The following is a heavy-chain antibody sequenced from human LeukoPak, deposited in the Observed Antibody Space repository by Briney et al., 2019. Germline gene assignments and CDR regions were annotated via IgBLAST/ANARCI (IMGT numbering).Heavy chain of an antibody. D-gene: IGHD6-19*01. CDR1: GGSISSGDYY. CDR3: ARAGWYGSYNWFDP. Sequence: PPETLSLTCTVSGGSISSGDYYWSWIRQPPGKGLEWIGYIYYSGSTNYNPSLKSRVTISVDTSKNQFSLKLSSVTAADTAVYYCARAGWYGSYNWFDPWGQGTLVTVSS. V-gene: IGHV4-61*08. J-gene: IGHJ5*02. CDR2: IYYSGST.